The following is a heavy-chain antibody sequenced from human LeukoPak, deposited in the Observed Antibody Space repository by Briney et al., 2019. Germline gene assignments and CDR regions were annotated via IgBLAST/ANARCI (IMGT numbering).Heavy chain of an antibody. CDR2: MNPNSGDT. CDR1: GYTFTSYD. D-gene: IGHD3-10*01. CDR3: ARSGFGSGISFDL. J-gene: IGHJ5*02. V-gene: IGHV1-8*01. Sequence: ASVKVSCKASGYTFTSYDINWVRQAPGQGLEWMGWMNPNSGDTGYPQKFQGRVTMTRDTSITTAYMELSSLRSEDTAVYYCARSGFGSGISFDLWGQGTLVTVSS.